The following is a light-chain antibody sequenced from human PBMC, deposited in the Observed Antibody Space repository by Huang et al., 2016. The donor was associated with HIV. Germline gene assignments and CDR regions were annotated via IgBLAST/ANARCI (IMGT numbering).Light chain of an antibody. J-gene: IGKJ5*01. CDR1: QGISNH. Sequence: DIQMTQSPSPLSASVGDRVTITRRASQGISNHFAWFQQKPGKAPKSLIYGASSLQSGVASKFSGSGSGTDFTLTINSLQPEDFATYYCRQYNSWPITFGRGTRLEI. V-gene: IGKV1-16*02. CDR2: GAS. CDR3: RQYNSWPIT.